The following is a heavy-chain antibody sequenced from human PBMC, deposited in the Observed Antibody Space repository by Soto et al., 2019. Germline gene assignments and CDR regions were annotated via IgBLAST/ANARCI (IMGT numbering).Heavy chain of an antibody. J-gene: IGHJ4*02. CDR2: IYYSGST. D-gene: IGHD1-20*01. CDR3: ARGEGDNWNQENFGY. CDR1: GGSVSSGSYY. V-gene: IGHV4-61*01. Sequence: QVQLQESGPGLVKPSETLSLTCTVSGGSVSSGSYYWSWIRQPPGKGLEWIGYIYYSGSTNYNPSLKSRVTISVDTSKNQFSLKLSSVTAADTAVYYCARGEGDNWNQENFGYWGQGTLVTVSS.